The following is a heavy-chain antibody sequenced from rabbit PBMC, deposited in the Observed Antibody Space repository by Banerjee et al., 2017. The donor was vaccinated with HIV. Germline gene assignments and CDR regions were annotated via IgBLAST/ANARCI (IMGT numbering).Heavy chain of an antibody. CDR3: ARKADYGGYAYAINL. J-gene: IGHJ4*01. CDR1: GFSFSSGYD. D-gene: IGHD6-1*01. CDR2: IYAGSSGST. Sequence: QEQLVESGGGLVQPEGSLTLTCTASGFSFSSGYDMCWVRQAPGKGLEWIACIYAGSSGSTYYASWAKGRFTISKTSSTTVTLQMTSLTAADTATYFCARKADYGGYAYAINLWGPGTLVTVS. V-gene: IGHV1S45*01.